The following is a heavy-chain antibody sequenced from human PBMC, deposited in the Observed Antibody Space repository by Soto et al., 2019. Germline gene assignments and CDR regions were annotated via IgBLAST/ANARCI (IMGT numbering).Heavy chain of an antibody. CDR2: ISAYNGNP. CDR3: ARNYGGFYYDSSGYYDP. J-gene: IGHJ5*02. CDR1: GYTFTSYG. D-gene: IGHD3-22*01. Sequence: ASVKVSCKASGYTFTSYGISWVRQAPGQGLEWMGWISAYNGNPNYAQKLQGRVTMTTDTSTSTAYMELRSLRSDDTAVYYCARNYGGFYYDSSGYYDPWGQGTLVTVSS. V-gene: IGHV1-18*01.